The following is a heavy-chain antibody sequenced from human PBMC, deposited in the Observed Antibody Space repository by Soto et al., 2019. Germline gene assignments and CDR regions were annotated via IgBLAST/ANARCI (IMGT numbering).Heavy chain of an antibody. CDR1: GFTFSSYG. J-gene: IGHJ6*03. Sequence: GGSLRLSCAASGFTFSSYGMHWVRQAPGKGLEWVAVISYDGSNKYYADSVKGRFTISRDNSKNTLYLQMNSLRAEDTAVYYCAKDQPQGGTTVTLDYMDVWGKGTTVTVSS. V-gene: IGHV3-30*18. CDR2: ISYDGSNK. CDR3: AKDQPQGGTTVTLDYMDV. D-gene: IGHD4-17*01.